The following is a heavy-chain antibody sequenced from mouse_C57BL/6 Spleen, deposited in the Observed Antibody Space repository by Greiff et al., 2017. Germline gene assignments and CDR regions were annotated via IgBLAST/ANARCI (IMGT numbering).Heavy chain of an antibody. CDR1: GYTFTTYP. D-gene: IGHD2-3*01. Sequence: QVQLQQSGAELVKPGASVKMSCKASGYTFTTYPIEWMKQNHGKSLEWIGNFHPYNDDTKYNEKFKGKATLTVEKSSRTVYLELSRLASDDSAVYYCSRGGWGNWDFDVWGTGTTVTVSS. V-gene: IGHV1-47*01. CDR2: FHPYNDDT. CDR3: SRGGWGNWDFDV. J-gene: IGHJ1*03.